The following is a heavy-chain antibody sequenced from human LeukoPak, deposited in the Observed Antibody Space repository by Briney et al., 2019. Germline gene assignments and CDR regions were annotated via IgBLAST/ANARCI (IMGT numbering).Heavy chain of an antibody. V-gene: IGHV1-18*01. CDR2: ISAYNGNT. CDR1: GYTFSSYG. CDR3: AREGVGVATVVTPGRAFDI. J-gene: IGHJ3*02. Sequence: ASVKVSCKTSGYTFSSYGINWVRQAPGQGLEWMGWISAYNGNTNYGQKLQGRVTITADESTSTAYMELSSLRSEDTAVYYCAREGVGVATVVTPGRAFDIWGQGTMVTVSS. D-gene: IGHD4-23*01.